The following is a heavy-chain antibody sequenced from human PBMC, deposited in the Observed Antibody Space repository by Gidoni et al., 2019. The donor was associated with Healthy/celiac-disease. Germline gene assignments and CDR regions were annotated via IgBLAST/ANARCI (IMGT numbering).Heavy chain of an antibody. CDR3: ARILRSDWFDP. Sequence: QVQLQESGPGLVKPSETLSLTCTVSGGPISSYYWSWIRQPPGKGLEWIGYIYYSGSTNYNPSLKSRVTISVDTSKNQFSLKLSSVTAADTAVYYCARILRSDWFDPWGQGTLVTVSS. V-gene: IGHV4-59*01. D-gene: IGHD3-10*02. CDR1: GGPISSYY. J-gene: IGHJ5*02. CDR2: IYYSGST.